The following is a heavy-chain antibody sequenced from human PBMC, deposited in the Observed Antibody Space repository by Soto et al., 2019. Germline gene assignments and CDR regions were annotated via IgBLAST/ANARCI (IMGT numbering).Heavy chain of an antibody. CDR1: GYTFTSYG. J-gene: IGHJ4*02. V-gene: IGHV1-18*01. D-gene: IGHD3-22*01. CDR3: ARAPYVGSGYRFDY. Sequence: QVQLVQSGAEVKKPGASVKVSCKASGYTFTSYGISWVRQAPGQGLEWMGWISAYNGNTNSARKLQGRVTMTTDTSPSTASMELRSLRSDDAAVYYCARAPYVGSGYRFDYWGQGTLVTVSS. CDR2: ISAYNGNT.